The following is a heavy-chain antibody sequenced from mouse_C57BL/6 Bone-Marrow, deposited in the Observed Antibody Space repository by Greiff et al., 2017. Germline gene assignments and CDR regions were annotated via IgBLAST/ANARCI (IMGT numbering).Heavy chain of an antibody. CDR3: AGSVFDY. J-gene: IGHJ2*01. D-gene: IGHD1-1*01. V-gene: IGHV1-59*01. CDR1: GYTFTSYW. Sequence: QVQLQQPGAELVRPGTSVKLSCKASGYTFTSYWMPWVKQRPGQGLEWIGVIDPSDSYTNYNQKFKGKATLTVDTSSSTAYMQLSSLTSEDSAVYYCAGSVFDYWGQGTTLTVSS. CDR2: IDPSDSYT.